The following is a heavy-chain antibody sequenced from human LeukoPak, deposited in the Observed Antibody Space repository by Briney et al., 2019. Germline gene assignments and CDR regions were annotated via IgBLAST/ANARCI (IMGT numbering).Heavy chain of an antibody. CDR2: IYYSGST. D-gene: IGHD3-3*01. J-gene: IGHJ6*02. CDR1: GGSVSSGSYY. Sequence: SETLSLTCTVSGGSVSSGSYYWSWIRQPPGKGLEWIGYIYYSGSTNYNPSLKSRVTVSVDTSKNQFSLKLSSVTAADTAVYYCARGRYYDFWSGYFAHPYYYGMDVWGQGTTVTVSS. CDR3: ARGRYYDFWSGYFAHPYYYGMDV. V-gene: IGHV4-61*01.